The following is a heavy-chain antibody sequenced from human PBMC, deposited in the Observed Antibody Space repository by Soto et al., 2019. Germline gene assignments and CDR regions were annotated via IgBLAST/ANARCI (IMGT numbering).Heavy chain of an antibody. V-gene: IGHV4-31*03. J-gene: IGHJ4*02. D-gene: IGHD3-22*01. CDR3: ARGALIVVVTQKVFCFDY. CDR2: IYYSGST. CDR1: GGSISSGGYY. Sequence: QVQLQESGPGLVKPSQTLSLTCTVSGGSISSGGYYWSWIRQHPGKGLEWIGYIYYSGSTYYNPSLKSRVTRSVDTSKNQFSRQLSSVAAADTAVYYCARGALIVVVTQKVFCFDYWGQGTLVSVSS.